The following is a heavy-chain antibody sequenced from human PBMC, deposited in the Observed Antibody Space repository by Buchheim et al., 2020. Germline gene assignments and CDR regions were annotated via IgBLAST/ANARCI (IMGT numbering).Heavy chain of an antibody. J-gene: IGHJ5*02. Sequence: QVQLVQSGAEVKKPGASVKVSCKASGYPFTSYDINWVRQATGPGLEWMGWMNPNSGNTGYAQKFQGRVTMTRDTSTSTVYMELSSLRSEDTAVYYCARDQNEKEWLLKGNWFDPWGQGTL. CDR1: GYPFTSYD. D-gene: IGHD3-3*01. CDR2: MNPNSGNT. CDR3: ARDQNEKEWLLKGNWFDP. V-gene: IGHV1-8*01.